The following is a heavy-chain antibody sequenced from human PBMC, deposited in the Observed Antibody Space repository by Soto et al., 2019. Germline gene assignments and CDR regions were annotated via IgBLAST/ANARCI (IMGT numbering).Heavy chain of an antibody. J-gene: IGHJ6*02. CDR3: ARGSKFEDDFWSGPQGFRYYYGMDV. Sequence: EASVKVSCKASGYTFTSYAMNWVRQAPGQGLEWMGWINTNTGNPTYAQGFTGRFVFSLDTSVSTAYLQICSLKAEDTAVYYCARGSKFEDDFWSGPQGFRYYYGMDVWGQGTTVTVSS. V-gene: IGHV7-4-1*01. CDR1: GYTFTSYA. D-gene: IGHD3-3*01. CDR2: INTNTGNP.